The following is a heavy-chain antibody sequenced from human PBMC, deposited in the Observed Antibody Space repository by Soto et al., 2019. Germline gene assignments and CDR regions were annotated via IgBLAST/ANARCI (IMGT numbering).Heavy chain of an antibody. V-gene: IGHV4-30-2*01. CDR2: IFHSGST. CDR1: GGSISSGGYS. CDR3: ARGGYSSNFYYYYGMDV. D-gene: IGHD5-18*01. J-gene: IGHJ6*02. Sequence: QLQLQESGSGLVKPSQTLSLTCAVSGGSISSGGYSWSWIRQPPGKGLEWIGYIFHSGSTYYNPSHKSRVTITVDRSKNQFSLKLSSVTAADTAVYYCARGGYSSNFYYYYGMDVWGQGTTVTVFS.